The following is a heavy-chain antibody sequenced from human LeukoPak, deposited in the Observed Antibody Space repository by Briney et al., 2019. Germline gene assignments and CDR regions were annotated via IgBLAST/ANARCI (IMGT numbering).Heavy chain of an antibody. D-gene: IGHD3-22*01. J-gene: IGHJ3*02. Sequence: ASVKVSCKASGYTFTGYYTHWVRQAPGQGLEWMGWISAYNGNTNYAQKLQGRVTMTTDTSTSTAYMELRSLRSDDTAVYYCARDIKKTYYYDSSGYVADIWGQGTMVTVSS. CDR1: GYTFTGYY. CDR2: ISAYNGNT. CDR3: ARDIKKTYYYDSSGYVADI. V-gene: IGHV1-18*04.